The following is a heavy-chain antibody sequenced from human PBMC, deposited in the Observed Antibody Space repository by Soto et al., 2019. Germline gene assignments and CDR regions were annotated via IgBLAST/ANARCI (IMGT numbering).Heavy chain of an antibody. CDR2: MSYDGSNE. V-gene: IGHV3-30*18. D-gene: IGHD2-8*01. CDR3: AKGPPLLMIYPVLDS. CDR1: EFTFSKHG. J-gene: IGHJ4*02. Sequence: GGSLRLSCAASEFTFSKHGMHWVRQAPGKGLEWVAVMSYDGSNEYYADTVKGRFTISRDNSKNTLYLQMNSLRPEDTAVYFCAKGPPLLMIYPVLDSWGQGTLVTVS.